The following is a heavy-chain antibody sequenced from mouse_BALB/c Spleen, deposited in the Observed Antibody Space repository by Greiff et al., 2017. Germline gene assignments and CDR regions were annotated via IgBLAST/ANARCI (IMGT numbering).Heavy chain of an antibody. J-gene: IGHJ2*01. CDR2: ISSGSSTI. Sequence: EVKLMESGGGLVQPGGSRKLSCAASGFTFSSFGMHWVRQAPEKGLEWVAYISSGSSTIYYADTVKGRFTISRDNPKNTLFLQMTSLRSEDTAMYYCARAGYGTIFDYWGQGTTLTVSS. CDR3: ARAGYGTIFDY. CDR1: GFTFSSFG. D-gene: IGHD1-1*01. V-gene: IGHV5-17*02.